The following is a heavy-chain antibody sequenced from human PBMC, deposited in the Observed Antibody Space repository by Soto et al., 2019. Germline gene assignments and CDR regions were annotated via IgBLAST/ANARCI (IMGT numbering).Heavy chain of an antibody. CDR2: IYYSGST. D-gene: IGHD3-3*01. CDR1: GGSISSYY. V-gene: IGHV4-59*01. CDR3: ARVEAGFWSGYSNSAAFWFDP. Sequence: PSETLSLTCTVSGGSISSYYWSWIRQPPGKGLEWIGYIYYSGSTNYNPSLKSRVTISVDTSKNQFSLKLSSVTAADTAVYYCARVEAGFWSGYSNSAAFWFDPWGQGTLVTVSS. J-gene: IGHJ5*02.